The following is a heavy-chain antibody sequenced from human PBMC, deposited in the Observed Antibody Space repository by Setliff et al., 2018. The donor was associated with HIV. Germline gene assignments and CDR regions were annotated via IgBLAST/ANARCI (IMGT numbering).Heavy chain of an antibody. CDR1: GFSFSGYG. V-gene: IGHV3-33*01. CDR2: IWYDGSNK. Sequence: GGSLRLSCAASGFSFSGYGMHWVRQAPGKGLEWLAVIWYDGSNKYYTDSVQGRITISRDNSENMLYLRMNSLRAEDTAVYYCARYNWNDHWFDPWGQGTLVTVSS. CDR3: ARYNWNDHWFDP. D-gene: IGHD1-20*01. J-gene: IGHJ5*02.